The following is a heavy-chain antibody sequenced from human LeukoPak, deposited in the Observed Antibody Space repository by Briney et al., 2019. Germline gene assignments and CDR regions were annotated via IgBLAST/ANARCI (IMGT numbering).Heavy chain of an antibody. Sequence: GGSLRLSCAASGFTFSSYAMHWVRQAPGKGLEWVAVISYDGSNKYYADSVKGRFTISRDNSKNTLYLQMNSLRAEDTAVYYCARGLAALFGVGENFDYWGQGTLVTVSS. D-gene: IGHD3-16*01. CDR3: ARGLAALFGVGENFDY. CDR1: GFTFSSYA. V-gene: IGHV3-30-3*01. J-gene: IGHJ4*02. CDR2: ISYDGSNK.